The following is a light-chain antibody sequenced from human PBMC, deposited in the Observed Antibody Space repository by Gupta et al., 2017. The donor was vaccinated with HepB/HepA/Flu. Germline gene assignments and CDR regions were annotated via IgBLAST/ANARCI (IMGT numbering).Light chain of an antibody. CDR3: TSYTNSNTWV. J-gene: IGLJ3*02. Sequence: QSALTQPASVSGSPGQSITISYTRTSLDVGGANHVSWYLQHPRNAPKLMIHYHPNRPSGISTSFSGSKSVNTASLTISGLKDEEEADYYCTSYTNSNTWVFGGGTKLTVL. CDR1: SLDVGGANH. CDR2: YHP. V-gene: IGLV2-14*03.